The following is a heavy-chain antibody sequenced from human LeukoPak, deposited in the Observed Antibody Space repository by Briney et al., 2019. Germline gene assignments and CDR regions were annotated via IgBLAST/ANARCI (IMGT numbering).Heavy chain of an antibody. Sequence: PSETLSLTCTVSGGSISSYYWSWIRQPPGKGLEWIGYINYSGSTDYNPSLKSRVTISVDTSKNQFSLKLSSVTAADTAVYYCARGGYCSGGSCHDAFDIWGQGTMVIVSS. CDR1: GGSISSYY. D-gene: IGHD2-15*01. CDR3: ARGGYCSGGSCHDAFDI. CDR2: INYSGST. V-gene: IGHV4-59*01. J-gene: IGHJ3*02.